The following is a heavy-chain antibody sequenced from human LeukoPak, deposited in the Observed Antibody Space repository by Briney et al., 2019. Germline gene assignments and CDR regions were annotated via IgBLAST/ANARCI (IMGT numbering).Heavy chain of an antibody. CDR3: AREGGEQLANYYYYGMDV. J-gene: IGHJ6*02. CDR1: GFTVSSNY. CDR2: IYSGGST. D-gene: IGHD6-13*01. V-gene: IGHV3-66*01. Sequence: GGSLRLSCAASGFTVSSNYMSWVRQAPGKGLEWVSVIYSGGSTYYADSVKGRFTISRDNSKNTLYPQMNSLRAEDTAVYYCAREGGEQLANYYYYGMDVWGQGTTVTVSS.